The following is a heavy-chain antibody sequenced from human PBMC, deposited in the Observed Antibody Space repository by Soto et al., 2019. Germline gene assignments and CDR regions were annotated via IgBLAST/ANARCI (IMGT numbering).Heavy chain of an antibody. V-gene: IGHV3-33*01. CDR1: GFTFSSYA. D-gene: IGHD2-21*01. J-gene: IGHJ4*02. CDR3: ARDKLLGSTVGYYFDY. CDR2: IWYDGSNK. Sequence: VQLVESGGGVVQPGRSLRLSCAASGFTFSSYAMHWVRQAPGKGLEWVAVIWYDGSNKYYADSVKGRFIISRDNSKNTLYLQMNSLRAEDTAVYYCARDKLLGSTVGYYFDYWGQGTLVTVSS.